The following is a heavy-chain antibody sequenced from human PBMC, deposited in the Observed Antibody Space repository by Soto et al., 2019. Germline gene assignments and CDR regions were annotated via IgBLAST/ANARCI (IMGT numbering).Heavy chain of an antibody. CDR1: GFTFSSYA. Sequence: QVQLVESGGGVVQPGRSLRLSCAASGFTFSSYAMHWVRQAPGKGLEWVAVISYDGSNKYYADSVEGRFTISRDNSKNTLYLQMNSLRAEDTAVYYCARDEGEYGDYGDFGYWGQGTLVTVSS. J-gene: IGHJ4*02. V-gene: IGHV3-30-3*01. CDR2: ISYDGSNK. D-gene: IGHD4-17*01. CDR3: ARDEGEYGDYGDFGY.